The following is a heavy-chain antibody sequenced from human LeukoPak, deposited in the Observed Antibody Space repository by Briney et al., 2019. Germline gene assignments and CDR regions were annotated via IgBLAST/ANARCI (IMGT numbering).Heavy chain of an antibody. V-gene: IGHV3-21*01. CDR2: ISSSSSYI. D-gene: IGHD6-19*01. CDR1: GFTFSSYS. CDR3: ARVGEQWLQGYFDL. Sequence: GGSLRLSCAASGFTFSSYSMNWVRQAPGKGLEWVSSISSSSSYIYYADSLRGRLTISRDNAKNSLYLQMNSLRAEDTAVYYCARVGEQWLQGYFDLWGRGTLVTVSS. J-gene: IGHJ2*01.